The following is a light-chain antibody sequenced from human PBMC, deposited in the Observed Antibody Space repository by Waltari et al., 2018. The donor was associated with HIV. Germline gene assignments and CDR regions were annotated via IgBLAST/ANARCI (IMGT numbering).Light chain of an antibody. Sequence: QSVLTQPPSASGTPGQRVTISCSGGSSNIGRDTVNWYQHLPGTAPKLLIYNNNRRPSGVPVRFSGAKSATSASLAISGLQSEDEADYYCASWDVSLNGWVFGGGTKLTVL. CDR1: SSNIGRDT. J-gene: IGLJ3*02. V-gene: IGLV1-44*01. CDR2: NNN. CDR3: ASWDVSLNGWV.